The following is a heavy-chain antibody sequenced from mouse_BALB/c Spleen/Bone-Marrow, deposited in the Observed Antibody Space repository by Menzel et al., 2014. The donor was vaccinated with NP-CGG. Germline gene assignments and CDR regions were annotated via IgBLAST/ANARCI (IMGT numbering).Heavy chain of an antibody. CDR2: INPSNGRS. D-gene: IGHD2-1*01. CDR3: ARRGNYGAMDY. J-gene: IGHJ4*01. CDR1: GYTFTSHW. V-gene: IGHV1S81*02. Sequence: VQGVESGAELVKPGASVKLSCEASGYTFTSHWMHWVKQRPGQGLEWIGEINPSNGRSNYNEKFKSRATLTVDKSSSTAYMQLSSLTSEDSAVYYCARRGNYGAMDYWGQGTSVTVSS.